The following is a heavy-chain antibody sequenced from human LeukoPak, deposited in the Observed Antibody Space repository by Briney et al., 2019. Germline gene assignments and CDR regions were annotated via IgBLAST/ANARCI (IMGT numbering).Heavy chain of an antibody. CDR1: GYSISSGYY. Sequence: SETLSLTCAVSGYSISSGYYWGWIRQPPGQGLEWIGSSYHSGSTYYNPSLKSRVTISVDTSKNQFSLKLSSVTAADTAVYYCARHTLRSCRSTSCYLGRAFDPWGQGTLVTVSP. D-gene: IGHD2-2*01. V-gene: IGHV4-38-2*01. CDR2: SYHSGST. CDR3: ARHTLRSCRSTSCYLGRAFDP. J-gene: IGHJ5*02.